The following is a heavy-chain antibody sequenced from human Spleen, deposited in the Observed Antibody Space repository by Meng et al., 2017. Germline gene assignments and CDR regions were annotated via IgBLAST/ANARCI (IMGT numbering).Heavy chain of an antibody. Sequence: GSLRLSCTVSGDSMSSYFWGWIRQPPGKGLEWIGYIYYSGSTNYNPSLKSRVTISVDTSKNQFSLKLSSVTAADTAVYYCTRGPRLDYWGQGTLVTVSS. CDR3: TRGPRLDY. V-gene: IGHV4-59*01. CDR1: GDSMSSYF. CDR2: IYYSGST. J-gene: IGHJ4*02.